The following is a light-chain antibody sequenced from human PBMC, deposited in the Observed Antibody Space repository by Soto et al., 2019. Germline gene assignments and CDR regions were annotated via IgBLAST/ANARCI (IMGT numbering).Light chain of an antibody. CDR3: QQYNSYPLT. V-gene: IGKV1-5*03. J-gene: IGKJ4*01. CDR2: RAS. CDR1: QSISSW. Sequence: DIQMTQSPSTLSASVGDRVTITCRASQSISSWLAWYQLKPGKAPKLLIYRASTLQSGVPSRFGGSGSGTEFTRTISILQPDEFAAYYCQQYNSYPLTFGGATKVEIK.